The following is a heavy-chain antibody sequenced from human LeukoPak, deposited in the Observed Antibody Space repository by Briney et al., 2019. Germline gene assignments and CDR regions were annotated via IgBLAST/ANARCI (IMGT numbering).Heavy chain of an antibody. CDR3: ARGVDY. V-gene: IGHV3-48*02. CDR1: GFTFSSYS. D-gene: IGHD3-16*01. J-gene: IGHJ4*02. CDR2: ISTGSTPI. Sequence: GGSLRLSCAASGFTFSSYSMNWVRQAPGKGLEWVSYISTGSTPIYYADSVKGRFTISRDNAKNSLYLQMNSLRDEDTAVYYCARGVDYWRQGTLVTVSS.